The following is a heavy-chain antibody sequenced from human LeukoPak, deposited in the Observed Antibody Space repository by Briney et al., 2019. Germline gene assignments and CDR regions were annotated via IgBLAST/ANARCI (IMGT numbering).Heavy chain of an antibody. V-gene: IGHV4-31*03. Sequence: PSQTLSLTCTVSGGSISRGGYYWSWIRQHPGKGLEWIGYIYYSGSTYYNPSLKSRVTISVDTSKNQFSLKLSSVTAADTAMYYCARESHIVAAADRTGGFDYWGQGTLVTVSS. J-gene: IGHJ4*02. CDR1: GGSISRGGYY. D-gene: IGHD6-13*01. CDR2: IYYSGST. CDR3: ARESHIVAAADRTGGFDY.